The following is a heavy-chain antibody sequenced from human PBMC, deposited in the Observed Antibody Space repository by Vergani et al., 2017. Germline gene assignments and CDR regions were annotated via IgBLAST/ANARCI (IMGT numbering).Heavy chain of an antibody. D-gene: IGHD2-21*02. CDR1: GYTFTGYY. V-gene: IGHV1-69*09. Sequence: QVQLVQSGAEVKKPGASVKVSCKASGYTFTGYYMHWVRQAPGQGLEWMGRIIPILGIANYAQKFQGRVTITADKSTSTAYMELSSLRSEDTAVYYCARGDCGGDCYSDWYFDLWGRGTLVTVSS. J-gene: IGHJ2*01. CDR2: IIPILGIA. CDR3: ARGDCGGDCYSDWYFDL.